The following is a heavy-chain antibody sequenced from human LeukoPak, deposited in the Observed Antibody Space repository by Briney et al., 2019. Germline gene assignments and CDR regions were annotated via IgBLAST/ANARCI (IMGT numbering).Heavy chain of an antibody. CDR1: GFTFSSYA. J-gene: IGHJ3*02. D-gene: IGHD5-18*01. V-gene: IGHV3-30-3*01. Sequence: GGSLRLSCAASGFTFSSYAMHWVRQAPGKGLEWVAVISYGGSNKYYADSVKGRFTISRDNSKNTLYLQMNSLRAEDTAVYYCARDRVAMDYAFDIWGQGTMVTVSS. CDR2: ISYGGSNK. CDR3: ARDRVAMDYAFDI.